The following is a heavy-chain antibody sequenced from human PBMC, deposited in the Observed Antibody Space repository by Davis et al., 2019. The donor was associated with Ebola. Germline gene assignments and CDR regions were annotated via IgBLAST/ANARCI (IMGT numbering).Heavy chain of an antibody. J-gene: IGHJ6*02. D-gene: IGHD4-11*01. Sequence: GESLKISCAASGFTFSDYYMSWIRQAPGKGLEWVSYISSSGSTIYYADSVKGRFTISRDNAKNTLYLQMNSLRAEDTAVYYCARALTTGATSYYYYGMDVWGQGTTVTVSS. V-gene: IGHV3-11*04. CDR3: ARALTTGATSYYYYGMDV. CDR1: GFTFSDYY. CDR2: ISSSGSTI.